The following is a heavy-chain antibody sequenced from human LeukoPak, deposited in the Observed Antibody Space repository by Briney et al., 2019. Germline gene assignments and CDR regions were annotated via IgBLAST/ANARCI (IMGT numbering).Heavy chain of an antibody. Sequence: GGFLRLSCAASGFTFSSYAMHWVRQAPGKGLEYVSAISSNGGSTYYANSVKGRFTISRDNSKNTLYLQMGSLRAEDMAVYYCARGRSYYDFWSGYHFDYWGQGTLVTVSS. CDR1: GFTFSSYA. D-gene: IGHD3-3*01. V-gene: IGHV3-64*01. CDR3: ARGRSYYDFWSGYHFDY. CDR2: ISSNGGST. J-gene: IGHJ4*02.